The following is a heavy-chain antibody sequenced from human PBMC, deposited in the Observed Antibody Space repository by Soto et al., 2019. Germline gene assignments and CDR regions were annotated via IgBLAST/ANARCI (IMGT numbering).Heavy chain of an antibody. D-gene: IGHD6-13*01. CDR2: INPNSGGT. CDR3: ARSHGIAAPNFDY. V-gene: IGHV1-2*04. J-gene: IGHJ4*02. Sequence: ASVKVSCKASGYTFTGYYMHWVRQAPGQGLEWMGWINPNSGGTNYAQKFQGWVTMTRDTSISTAYMELSRLRSDDTAVYYCARSHGIAAPNFDYWGQGTLVTVSS. CDR1: GYTFTGYY.